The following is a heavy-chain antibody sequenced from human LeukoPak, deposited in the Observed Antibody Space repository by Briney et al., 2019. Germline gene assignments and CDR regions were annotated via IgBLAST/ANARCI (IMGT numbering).Heavy chain of an antibody. CDR3: AQLWLRGVWFDP. Sequence: SETLSLTCTVSGGSISSSYYWGWIRQPPGKGLEWIGGIYYSGSTYYNPSLKSRVTISVDTSKNQFSLKLSSVTAADTAVYYCAQLWLRGVWFDPWGQGTLVTVSS. D-gene: IGHD5-18*01. CDR2: IYYSGST. CDR1: GGSISSSYY. V-gene: IGHV4-39*07. J-gene: IGHJ5*02.